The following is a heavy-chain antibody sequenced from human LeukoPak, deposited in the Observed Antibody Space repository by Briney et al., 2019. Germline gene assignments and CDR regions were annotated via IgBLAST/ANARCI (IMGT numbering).Heavy chain of an antibody. D-gene: IGHD4-17*01. Sequence: PGGSLRLSCAASGFTFSSYAMSWVRQAPGKGLEWVSGISGRSKSNSPWSAESVRGRSTISRDNSKNTVYLQMESLRAEDTAVYFCARDRDYPRDQFDYWGQGTLVTVSS. CDR3: ARDRDYPRDQFDY. V-gene: IGHV3-23*01. CDR1: GFTFSSYA. J-gene: IGHJ4*02. CDR2: ISGRSKSNSP.